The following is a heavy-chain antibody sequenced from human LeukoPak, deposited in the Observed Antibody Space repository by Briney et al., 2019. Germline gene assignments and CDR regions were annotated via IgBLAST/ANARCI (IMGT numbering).Heavy chain of an antibody. CDR1: GYTFTGYY. J-gene: IGHJ1*01. Sequence: ASVNVSCKASGYTFTGYYMHWVRQAPGQGLEWMGWINPNSGGTNYAQKFQGRVTMTRDTSISTAYMELSRLRSDDTAVYYCARYDYSNLDMAEYFQHWGQGTLVTVSS. CDR3: ARYDYSNLDMAEYFQH. CDR2: INPNSGGT. D-gene: IGHD4-11*01. V-gene: IGHV1-2*02.